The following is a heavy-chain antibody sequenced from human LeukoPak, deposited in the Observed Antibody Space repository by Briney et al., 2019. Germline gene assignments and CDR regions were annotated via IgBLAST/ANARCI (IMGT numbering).Heavy chain of an antibody. CDR3: ARVPLELLWFGELLDY. CDR1: GYTFTGYY. D-gene: IGHD3-10*01. CDR2: INPNSGGT. J-gene: IGHJ4*02. Sequence: ASVKASCKASGYTFTGYYMHWVRQAPGKGLEWMGWINPNSGGTNYAQKFQGRVTMTRDTSISTAYMELSRLRSDDTAVYYCARVPLELLWFGELLDYWGQGTLVTVSS. V-gene: IGHV1-2*02.